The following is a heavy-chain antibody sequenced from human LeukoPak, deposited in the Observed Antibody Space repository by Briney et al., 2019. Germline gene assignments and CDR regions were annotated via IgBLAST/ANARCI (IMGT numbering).Heavy chain of an antibody. CDR3: ARDRFSSYFFKVGWLRGGFDY. Sequence: PGGTLRLSCAASGFTFSSYGMNWVRQAPGKGLEWVSAISGSGGSTYYADSVKGRFTISRDNSKNTLYLQMNSLRAEDTAVYYCARDRFSSYFFKVGWLRGGFDYWGQGTLVTVSS. V-gene: IGHV3-23*01. J-gene: IGHJ4*02. D-gene: IGHD5-12*01. CDR2: ISGSGGST. CDR1: GFTFSSYG.